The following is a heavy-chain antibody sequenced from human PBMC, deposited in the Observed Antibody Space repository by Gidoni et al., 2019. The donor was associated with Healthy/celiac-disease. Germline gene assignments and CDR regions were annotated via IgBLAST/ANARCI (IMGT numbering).Heavy chain of an antibody. CDR1: GFTFSSYS. CDR2: ISSSSSTI. V-gene: IGHV3-48*04. J-gene: IGHJ4*02. CDR3: ARAAAAGTDYFDY. Sequence: EVQLVESGGGLVQPGGSLRLSCAASGFTFSSYSMNWVRQAPGKGLEWVSYISSSSSTIYYADSVKGRFTISRDNAKNSLYLQMNSLRAEDTAVYYCARAAAAGTDYFDYWGQGTLVTVSS. D-gene: IGHD6-13*01.